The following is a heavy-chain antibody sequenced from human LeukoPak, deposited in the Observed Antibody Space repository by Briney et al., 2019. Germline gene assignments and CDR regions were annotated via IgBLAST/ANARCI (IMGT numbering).Heavy chain of an antibody. J-gene: IGHJ4*02. CDR2: INPNSGGT. D-gene: IGHD3-3*01. V-gene: IGHV1-2*02. Sequence: GASVKVSCKASGYTFTGYYMHWVRQAPGQGLEWMGWINPNSGGTNYAQKFQGRVTMTRDTSISTAYMELSRLRSDDTAVYYCARARRVVPAAPTPDTIFGVVIGDYWGQGTLVTVSS. CDR1: GYTFTGYY. CDR3: ARARRVVPAAPTPDTIFGVVIGDY.